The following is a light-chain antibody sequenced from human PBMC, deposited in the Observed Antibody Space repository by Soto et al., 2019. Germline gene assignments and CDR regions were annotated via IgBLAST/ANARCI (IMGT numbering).Light chain of an antibody. CDR2: GAS. Sequence: EIVLTQSPGTLSLSPGDRATLSCRASQSVSSSYLAWYQQKPGQAPRLLIYGASSRATGIPDRFSGSGSGTDFTLTISRLEPEDFAVYDCQQYGSSPPITCGQGTRLEIK. CDR1: QSVSSSY. V-gene: IGKV3-20*01. CDR3: QQYGSSPPIT. J-gene: IGKJ5*01.